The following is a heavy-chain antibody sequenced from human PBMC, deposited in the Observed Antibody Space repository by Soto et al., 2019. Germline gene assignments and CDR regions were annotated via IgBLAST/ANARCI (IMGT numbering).Heavy chain of an antibody. Sequence: ASVKVSCKTSGGTFSSYAISWVRQAPGQGLEWMGGVIPSFGTTNYAQEFQGRVTITADESTNTAYMELSSLRSEDTAVYYCAREGDVSGGTLYPGWFDPWGQGTLVTVSS. V-gene: IGHV1-69*13. CDR3: AREGDVSGGTLYPGWFDP. CDR2: VIPSFGTT. J-gene: IGHJ5*02. CDR1: GGTFSSYA. D-gene: IGHD2-15*01.